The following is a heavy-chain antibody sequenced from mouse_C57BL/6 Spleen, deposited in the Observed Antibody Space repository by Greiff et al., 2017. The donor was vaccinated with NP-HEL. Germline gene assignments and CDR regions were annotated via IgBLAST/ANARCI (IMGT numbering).Heavy chain of an antibody. J-gene: IGHJ2*01. D-gene: IGHD2-4*01. CDR1: GFTFSSYA. CDR3: AREDDYDGGGLDY. CDR2: ISDGGSYT. Sequence: EVMLVESGGGLVKPGGSLKLSCAASGFTFSSYAMSWVRQTPEKRLEWVATISDGGSYTYYPDNVKGRFTITRDNAKNNLYLQMSHLKSEDTAMYYCAREDDYDGGGLDYWGQGTTLTVSS. V-gene: IGHV5-4*01.